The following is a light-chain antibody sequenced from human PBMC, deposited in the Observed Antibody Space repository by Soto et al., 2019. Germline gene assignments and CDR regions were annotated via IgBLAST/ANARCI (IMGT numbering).Light chain of an antibody. CDR3: QQANSFPIT. Sequence: DIQMTQSPPSVSASVGDRVTITCRASQDVGKWLAWYQQKPGKAPTLLIHGASSLQSGVPPRYSGSGYGTDFTLTISSLQTEDFATYYCQQANSFPITFGQGTRREIK. CDR1: QDVGKW. CDR2: GAS. J-gene: IGKJ5*01. V-gene: IGKV1-12*01.